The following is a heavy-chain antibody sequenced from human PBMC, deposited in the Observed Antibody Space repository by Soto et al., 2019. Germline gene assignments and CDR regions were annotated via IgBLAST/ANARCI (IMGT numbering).Heavy chain of an antibody. J-gene: IGHJ4*02. V-gene: IGHV3-30*03. D-gene: IGHD1-26*01. Sequence: QVQLVEAGGGVVQPGRSLRLSWAASGFTFSHYGIHWVRQAPGKGLEWLAVISYDGSNKHYADSVKGRFTVSRDNSKNTLYLQMNSLRAEDTDVYFFARYSGQYQGPIDYWGQGTLVTVSS. CDR1: GFTFSHYG. CDR3: ARYSGQYQGPIDY. CDR2: ISYDGSNK.